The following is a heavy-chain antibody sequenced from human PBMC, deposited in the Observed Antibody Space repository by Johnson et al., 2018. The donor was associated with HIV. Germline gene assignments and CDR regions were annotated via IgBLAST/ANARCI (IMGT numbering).Heavy chain of an antibody. V-gene: IGHV3-11*04. CDR1: GFTFSDYY. J-gene: IGHJ3*01. D-gene: IGHD6-19*01. CDR2: ISSSGSTK. Sequence: VQLVESGGGFVQPGESLRLSCAASGFTFSDYYMNWIRQAPGKGLEWLSYISSSGSTKYYADSVKGRLTISRDKAKNSLYPQMRNLRAEETALYYCARGQWLVPFTFDLWGPGTMVTVSS. CDR3: ARGQWLVPFTFDL.